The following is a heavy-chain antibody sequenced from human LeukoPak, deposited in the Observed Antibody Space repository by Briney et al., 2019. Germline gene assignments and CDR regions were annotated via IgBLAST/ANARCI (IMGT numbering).Heavy chain of an antibody. Sequence: SETLSLTCTVSGGSISNYYWSWIRQPPGKGLEWIGYIYYSGSTNYNPSLKSRVTISLDTSKNQFSLKLSSVTAADTAVYYCARDRGDYGDSLFDYWGQGTLVTVSS. J-gene: IGHJ4*02. CDR1: GGSISNYY. CDR2: IYYSGST. CDR3: ARDRGDYGDSLFDY. V-gene: IGHV4-59*01. D-gene: IGHD4-17*01.